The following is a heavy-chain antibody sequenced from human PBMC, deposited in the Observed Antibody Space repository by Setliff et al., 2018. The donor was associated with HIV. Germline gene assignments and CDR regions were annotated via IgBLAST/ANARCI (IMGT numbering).Heavy chain of an antibody. J-gene: IGHJ3*02. CDR2: ISYDGSYK. Sequence: HPGGSLRLSCAASGFTFGDYAIRWVRQAPGKGLEWVAVISYDGSYKNYAESVKGRFTISRDNSKNTLYVQMNSLRADDTAIYYCVRDLTTIVTRKVFDIWGQGTMVTVSS. CDR3: VRDLTTIVTRKVFDI. CDR1: GFTFGDYA. V-gene: IGHV3-30*04. D-gene: IGHD4-4*01.